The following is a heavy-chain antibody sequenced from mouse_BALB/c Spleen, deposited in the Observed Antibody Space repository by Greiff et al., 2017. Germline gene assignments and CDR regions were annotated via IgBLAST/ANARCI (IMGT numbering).Heavy chain of an antibody. J-gene: IGHJ4*01. V-gene: IGHV3-2*02. D-gene: IGHD2-2*01. Sequence: VQLKESGPGLVKPSQSLSLTCTVTGYSITSDYAWNWIRQFPGNKLEWMGYISYSGSTSYNPSLKSRISITRDTSKNQFFMQLNSVTTEDTATYYCARRGLDYAMDYWGQGTSVTVSS. CDR2: ISYSGST. CDR3: ARRGLDYAMDY. CDR1: GYSITSDYA.